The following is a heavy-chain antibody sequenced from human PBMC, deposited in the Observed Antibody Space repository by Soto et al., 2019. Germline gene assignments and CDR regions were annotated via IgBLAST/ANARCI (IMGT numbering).Heavy chain of an antibody. CDR1: GFTFSSYA. V-gene: IGHV3-30-3*01. J-gene: IGHJ6*02. CDR2: ISYDGSNK. CDR3: ARVGRSWELSDYYYYGMDV. D-gene: IGHD1-26*01. Sequence: GGSLRLSCAASGFTFSSYAMHWVRQAPGKGLKWVAVISYDGSNKYYADSVKGRFTISRDNSKNTLYLQMNSLRAEDTAVYYCARVGRSWELSDYYYYGMDVWGQGTTVTVSS.